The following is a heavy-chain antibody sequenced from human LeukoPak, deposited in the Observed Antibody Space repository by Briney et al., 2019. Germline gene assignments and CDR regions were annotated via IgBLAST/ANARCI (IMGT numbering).Heavy chain of an antibody. D-gene: IGHD2-2*03. CDR3: ARAELDIEGYYFDY. CDR1: GFTFRSYS. CDR2: ISSSSSYI. Sequence: GGSLRLSCAASGFTFRSYSMNWVRQAPGKGLEWVSSISSSSSYIYYADSVKGRFTISRDNAKNSLYLQMNSLRAEDTAVYYCARAELDIEGYYFDYWGQGTLVTVSS. V-gene: IGHV3-21*01. J-gene: IGHJ4*02.